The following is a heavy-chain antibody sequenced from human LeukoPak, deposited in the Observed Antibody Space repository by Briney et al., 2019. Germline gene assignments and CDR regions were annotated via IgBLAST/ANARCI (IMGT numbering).Heavy chain of an antibody. V-gene: IGHV3-21*01. D-gene: IGHD4-17*01. CDR2: ISSSSSYI. CDR1: GFTFSSYS. CDR3: AGDTYGDPYYYYGMDV. Sequence: PGGSLRLSCAASGFTFSSYSMNWVRQAPGKGLEWVSSISSSSSYIYYADSVKGRFTISRDNAKNSLYLRMNSLRAEDTAVYYCAGDTYGDPYYYYGMDVWGQGTTVTVSS. J-gene: IGHJ6*02.